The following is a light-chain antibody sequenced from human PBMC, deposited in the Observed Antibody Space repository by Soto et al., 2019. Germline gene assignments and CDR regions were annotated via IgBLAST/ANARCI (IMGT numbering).Light chain of an antibody. CDR1: KIGSKS. Sequence: SYELTQPPSVSVAPGQTARITCGGNKIGSKSVHWYQLKPGQAPVLVVYDDSDRPSGIPERFSGSNSGNTATLTISRVEAGDEADYYCQVWDSSSDHVVFGGGTKVTVL. J-gene: IGLJ2*01. V-gene: IGLV3-21*02. CDR3: QVWDSSSDHVV. CDR2: DDS.